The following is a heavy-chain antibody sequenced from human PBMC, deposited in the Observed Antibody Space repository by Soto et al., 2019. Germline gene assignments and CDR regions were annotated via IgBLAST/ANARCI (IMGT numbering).Heavy chain of an antibody. CDR2: MNPNSGNT. Sequence: QVQLVQSGAEVKKPGASVKVSCKDSGYTFTSYDINWVRQATGQGLEWMGWMNPNSGNTGYAQKFQGRVTMTRNTSISTAYMELSSLRSEDTAGIYGARQKTSYGMDVWRQGTPVTVSS. CDR1: GYTFTSYD. J-gene: IGHJ6*02. CDR3: ARQKTSYGMDV. V-gene: IGHV1-8*01.